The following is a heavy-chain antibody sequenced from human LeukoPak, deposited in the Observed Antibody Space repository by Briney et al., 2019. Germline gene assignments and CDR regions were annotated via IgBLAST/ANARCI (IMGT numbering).Heavy chain of an antibody. Sequence: GGSLRLSCAASGFTFSSYGMHWVRQAPGKGLEWVAVISYDGSNKYYADSVKGRFTISRDNSKNTLYLQMNSLRAEDTAVYYCATYPSIAARPVDYWGQGTLVTVSS. CDR3: ATYPSIAARPVDY. V-gene: IGHV3-30*03. J-gene: IGHJ4*02. CDR2: ISYDGSNK. D-gene: IGHD6-6*01. CDR1: GFTFSSYG.